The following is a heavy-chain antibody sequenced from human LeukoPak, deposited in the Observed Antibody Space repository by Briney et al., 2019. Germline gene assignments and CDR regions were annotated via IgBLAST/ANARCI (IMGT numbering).Heavy chain of an antibody. V-gene: IGHV3-7*03. CDR1: GFTFSTYW. J-gene: IGHJ4*02. Sequence: PGGSLRLSCAASGFTFSTYWMTWVRQAPGKGLEWVANIKQDGSEKNYVDSVKGRFTISRDNSKNTLYLEMSSLRVEDTAIYYCAKWPEGAMDYFDYWGQGTLVTVSS. D-gene: IGHD2-8*01. CDR3: AKWPEGAMDYFDY. CDR2: IKQDGSEK.